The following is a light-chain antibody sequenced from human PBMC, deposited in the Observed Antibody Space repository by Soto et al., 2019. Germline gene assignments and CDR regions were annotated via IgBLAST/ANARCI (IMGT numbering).Light chain of an antibody. CDR3: QQYASWPLT. Sequence: TVMTQSPATLSVSPGERASLSCRASQSVNSNLAWYQQESGQPPRLLVFGASTRATGVPARFSGSGSGTEFTLTISGLQSEDFAVYFCQQYASWPLTFGGGTKVDIK. V-gene: IGKV3-15*01. CDR1: QSVNSN. J-gene: IGKJ4*01. CDR2: GAS.